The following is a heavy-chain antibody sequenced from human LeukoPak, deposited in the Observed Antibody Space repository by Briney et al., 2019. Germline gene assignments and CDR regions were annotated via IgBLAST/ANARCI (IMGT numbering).Heavy chain of an antibody. CDR2: IYYSGST. V-gene: IGHV4-59*08. CDR3: ARHRGVSDDNGYYSGGPFDY. D-gene: IGHD3-22*01. Sequence: LRLSCAASGFTFSSFAMHWVRQAPGKGLEWVGYIYYSGSTDYNPSLKSRVTISVDTSKNQFSLKLSSVTAADTAVYYCARHRGVSDDNGYYSGGPFDYWGQGTLVTVSS. J-gene: IGHJ4*02. CDR1: GFTFSSFA.